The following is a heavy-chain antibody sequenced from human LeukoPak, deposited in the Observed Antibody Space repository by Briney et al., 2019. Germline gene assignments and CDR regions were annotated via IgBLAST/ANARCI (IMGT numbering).Heavy chain of an antibody. D-gene: IGHD2-8*01. CDR2: LGGTGYDI. V-gene: IGHV3-23*01. CDR1: GFPFGNFA. CDR3: AKMAGMEYGEYYFDS. Sequence: PGGSLRLSCTASGFPFGNFAMSWVRQAPGKGLEWVSGLGGTGYDIFYADSVKGRFTISRDNSKNTLYLQMNSLRAEDTAVYFCAKMAGMEYGEYYFDSWGQGTLLTVSS. J-gene: IGHJ4*02.